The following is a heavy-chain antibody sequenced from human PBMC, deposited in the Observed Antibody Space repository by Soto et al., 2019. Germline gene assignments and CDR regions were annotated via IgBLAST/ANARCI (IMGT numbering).Heavy chain of an antibody. CDR1: GFTFSSYG. CDR3: AKGVGGIVVVPAATDGFDL. CDR2: ISYDGSNK. Sequence: QVQLVESGGGVVQPGRSLRLSCAASGFTFSSYGMHWVRQAPGKGLEWVAVISYDGSNKYYADSVKGRFTISRDNSKNALNLQMNSLRAEVTAVYYCAKGVGGIVVVPAATDGFDLLGQGTMVTVSS. J-gene: IGHJ3*01. V-gene: IGHV3-30*18. D-gene: IGHD2-2*01.